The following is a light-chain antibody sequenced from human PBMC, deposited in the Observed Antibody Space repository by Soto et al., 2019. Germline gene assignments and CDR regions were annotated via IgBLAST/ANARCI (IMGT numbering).Light chain of an antibody. V-gene: IGKV1-39*01. CDR1: QSISSY. J-gene: IGKJ3*01. CDR2: AAS. CDR3: QQRVT. Sequence: DIPMTQSPSSLSASVGDRVTITCRASQSISSYLNWYQQKPGKAPKLLIYAASSLQSGVPSRFSGSGSGTDFTLTISSLQPEDFATYYCQQRVTFGPGTKVDIK.